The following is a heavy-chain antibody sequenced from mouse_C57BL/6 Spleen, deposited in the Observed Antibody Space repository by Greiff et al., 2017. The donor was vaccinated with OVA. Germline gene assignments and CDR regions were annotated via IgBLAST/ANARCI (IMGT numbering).Heavy chain of an antibody. CDR1: GSTFTSSN. J-gene: IGHJ2*01. D-gene: IGHD2-10*02. Sequence: LQESGAELVRPGAPLKMSCKPFGSTFTSSNMPWVKQTPRQGLEWIGPIYPGNGDTSYNQKFKGKATLTVDKSSSTAYMQLSSLTSEDSAVYFCARGGYGNYVGYFDYWGQGTTLTVSS. CDR2: IYPGNGDT. CDR3: ARGGYGNYVGYFDY. V-gene: IGHV1-12*01.